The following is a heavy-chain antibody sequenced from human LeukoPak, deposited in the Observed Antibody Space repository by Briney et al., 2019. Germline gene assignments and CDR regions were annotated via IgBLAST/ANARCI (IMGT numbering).Heavy chain of an antibody. J-gene: IGHJ5*02. Sequence: SGGSLRLSCAASGFTFDDYAMHWVRQAQGKVLEWVSFMSWDGGSTYYADSVKGRFTISRDNRKTSLYLQMNSLRAEDIALYYCAKDISLGIGTDAWGEGTLV. D-gene: IGHD7-27*01. V-gene: IGHV3-43D*03. CDR3: AKDISLGIGTDA. CDR1: GFTFDDYA. CDR2: MSWDGGST.